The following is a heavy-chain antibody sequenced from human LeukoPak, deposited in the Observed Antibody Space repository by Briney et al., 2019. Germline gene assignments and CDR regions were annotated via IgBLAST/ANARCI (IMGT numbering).Heavy chain of an antibody. CDR2: IYTSGST. V-gene: IGHV4-61*02. J-gene: IGHJ5*02. D-gene: IGHD1-1*01. CDR3: ARVRGYLAWFDP. CDR1: GGSISSGSYY. Sequence: PSETLSLTCTVSGGSISSGSYYWSWIRQPAGKGLEWIGRIYTSGSTNYNPSLKSRVTISVDTSKNQCSLKLSSVTAADTAVYYCARVRGYLAWFDPWGQGTLVTVSS.